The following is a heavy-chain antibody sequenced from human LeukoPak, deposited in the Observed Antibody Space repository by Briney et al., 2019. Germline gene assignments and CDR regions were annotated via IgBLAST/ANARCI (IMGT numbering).Heavy chain of an antibody. CDR2: INPNSGGT. D-gene: IGHD6-13*01. J-gene: IGHJ4*02. V-gene: IGHV1-2*02. CDR1: GYTFTGYS. CDR3: ARVISGSWYFFDY. Sequence: ASVKVSCKASGYTFTGYSMHWVRQAPGQGLEWMGWINPNSGGTNFAQKFQDRVTMTRDTFISTAYMELSRLRSDDTAVYYCARVISGSWYFFDYWGQGTLVTVSS.